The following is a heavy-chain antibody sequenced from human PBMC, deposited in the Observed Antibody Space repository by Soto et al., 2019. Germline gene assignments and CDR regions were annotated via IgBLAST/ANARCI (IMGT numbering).Heavy chain of an antibody. D-gene: IGHD4-4*01. CDR3: ARHRAYRDDYTYSDS. Sequence: GESLKISCKASGYTFTYYWIGWVRQMPGKGLEWMGIIFPGDSITRYSPSFQGQVTISADKSISAAYLQWRSLKASDSAIYYCARHRAYRDDYTYSDSWGQGTLVTVSS. CDR1: GYTFTYYW. CDR2: IFPGDSIT. J-gene: IGHJ4*02. V-gene: IGHV5-51*01.